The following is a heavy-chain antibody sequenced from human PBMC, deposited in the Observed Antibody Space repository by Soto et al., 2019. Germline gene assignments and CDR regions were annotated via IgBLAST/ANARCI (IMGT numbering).Heavy chain of an antibody. CDR1: GFTFSSYA. J-gene: IGHJ4*02. Sequence: GGSLRISCAACGFTFSSYAMSWVRQAPGKGLEWVSAISGSGGSTYYADSVKGRFTISRDNSKNTLYLQMNSLRAEDTAVYYCAYKRGGGSCYCDYWGQGTLVTVSS. CDR3: AYKRGGGSCYCDY. CDR2: ISGSGGST. V-gene: IGHV3-23*01. D-gene: IGHD2-15*01.